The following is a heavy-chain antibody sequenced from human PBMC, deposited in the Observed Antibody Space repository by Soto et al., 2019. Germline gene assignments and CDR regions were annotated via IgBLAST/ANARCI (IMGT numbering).Heavy chain of an antibody. CDR2: IYWDDDT. V-gene: IGHV2-5*02. D-gene: IGHD3-9*01. CDR3: VHTFGIFTGYNINFDY. J-gene: IGHJ4*02. CDR1: GFSLNTRGVA. Sequence: QITLKESGPTLVKPTQTLTLTCTFTGFSLNTRGVAVAWIRQPPGKALEWLGLIYWDDDTRYSPSLKTRLIIARDTSENQVVLTLTDLDPVNTATYFCVHTFGIFTGYNINFDYWGQGALVTVSS.